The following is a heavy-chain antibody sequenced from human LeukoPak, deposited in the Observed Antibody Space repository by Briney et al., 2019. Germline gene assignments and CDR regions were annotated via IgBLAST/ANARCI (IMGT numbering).Heavy chain of an antibody. V-gene: IGHV1-24*01. CDR1: GYSLSELT. CDR3: AGMGPSGNY. Sequence: ASVKVSCKVSGYSLSELTMHWVRQAPGQGLEWMGGFDPQSGERVYAQKYQGRLTVTDDTSTDTAKMELSSLRSEDTAVYYCAGMGPSGNYWGQGTLVIVSS. J-gene: IGHJ4*02. D-gene: IGHD4-23*01. CDR2: FDPQSGER.